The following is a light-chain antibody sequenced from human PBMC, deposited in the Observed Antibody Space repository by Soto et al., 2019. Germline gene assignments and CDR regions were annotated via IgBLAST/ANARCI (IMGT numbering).Light chain of an antibody. Sequence: QSALTQPASVSGSPGQSIAISCTGTSSDVGGSDFVSWYQHHPGKAPKLIIHDVNNRPSGVSARFSGSKSGNTASLTISGLQAEDEADNFCSSYTTGNTPYVFGAGTQLTVL. CDR3: SSYTTGNTPYV. CDR1: SSDVGGSDF. J-gene: IGLJ1*01. V-gene: IGLV2-14*03. CDR2: DVN.